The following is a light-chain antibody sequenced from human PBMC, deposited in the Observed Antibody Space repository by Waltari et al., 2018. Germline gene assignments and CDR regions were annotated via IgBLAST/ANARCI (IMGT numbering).Light chain of an antibody. CDR2: DDT. CDR3: QVWDSSSKYV. V-gene: IGLV3-21*02. J-gene: IGLJ1*01. CDR1: NIGSKT. Sequence: SYVLTQPPSVSVAPGQTATITCEESNIGSKTVHWYRQKPGQAPVVVVYDDTFRPSGIPERFSGSNAGRTATLTISRVEVGDEADYYCQVWDSSSKYVFGTGTKVTVL.